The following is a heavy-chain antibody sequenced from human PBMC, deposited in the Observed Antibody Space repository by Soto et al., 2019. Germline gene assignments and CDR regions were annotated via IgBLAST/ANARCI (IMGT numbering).Heavy chain of an antibody. CDR2: IYYSGST. J-gene: IGHJ3*02. V-gene: IGHV4-59*12. CDR3: AKNAYYYGSGSYRGAFDI. D-gene: IGHD3-10*01. Sequence: SETLSLTCTVSGGSISSYYWSWIRQPPGKGLEWIGYIYYSGSTNYNPSLKSRVTISVDTSKNQFSLKLSSVTAADTAVYYCAKNAYYYGSGSYRGAFDIWGQGTMVTVSS. CDR1: GGSISSYY.